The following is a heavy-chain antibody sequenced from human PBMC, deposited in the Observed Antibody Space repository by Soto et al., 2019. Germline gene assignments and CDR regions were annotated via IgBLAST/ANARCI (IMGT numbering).Heavy chain of an antibody. V-gene: IGHV3-74*01. J-gene: IGHJ3*02. CDR1: GFTFSTYW. CDR2: TISDGSTA. CDR3: ARAKGNSGAFDI. Sequence: SLRLSCAASGFTFSTYWMHWVRQAPGKGLVWVSRTISDGSTANYADSVKGRFTISRDNAKNTLYLQINSLRAEDTAVYYCARAKGNSGAFDIWGQGTMVTVSS. D-gene: IGHD4-4*01.